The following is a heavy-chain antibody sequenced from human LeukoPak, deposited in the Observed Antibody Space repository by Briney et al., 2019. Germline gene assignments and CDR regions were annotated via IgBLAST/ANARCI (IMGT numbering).Heavy chain of an antibody. J-gene: IGHJ5*02. CDR1: GYTFTSYA. CDR3: ARSPTTYSSGWYFWFDP. Sequence: ASVKVSCKASGYTFTSYAMHSVRQAPGQRLEWMGWINAGNGNTKYSQKFQGRVTITTDTSASTAYMELSRLRSEDTAVYYCARSPTTYSSGWYFWFDPWGQGTLVTVSS. CDR2: INAGNGNT. D-gene: IGHD6-19*01. V-gene: IGHV1-3*01.